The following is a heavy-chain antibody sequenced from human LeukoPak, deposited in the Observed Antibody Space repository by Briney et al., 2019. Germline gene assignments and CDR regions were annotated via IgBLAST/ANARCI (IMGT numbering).Heavy chain of an antibody. V-gene: IGHV3-21*01. D-gene: IGHD1-26*01. Sequence: PGGSLRLSCAASGFTFSSYSMYWVRQAPGKGLEWVSSISSSSSYIYYADSVKGRFTISRDNAKNSLYLQMNSLRAEDTAVYYCARGEPWELRYNWFDPWGQGTLVTVSS. CDR2: ISSSSSYI. J-gene: IGHJ5*02. CDR3: ARGEPWELRYNWFDP. CDR1: GFTFSSYS.